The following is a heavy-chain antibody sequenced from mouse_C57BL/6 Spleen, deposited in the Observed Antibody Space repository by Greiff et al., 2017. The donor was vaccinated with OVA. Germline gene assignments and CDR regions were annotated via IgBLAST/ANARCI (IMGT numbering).Heavy chain of an antibody. CDR1: GFNIKDDY. CDR2: IDPENGDT. Sequence: EVKLQESGAELVRPGASVKLSCTASGFNIKDDYMHWVKQRPEQGLEWIGWIDPENGDTEYASKFQGKATITADTSSNTAYLQLSSLTSEDTAVYYCTTRGRGYWGQGTTLTVSS. D-gene: IGHD3-3*01. CDR3: TTRGRGY. V-gene: IGHV14-4*01. J-gene: IGHJ2*01.